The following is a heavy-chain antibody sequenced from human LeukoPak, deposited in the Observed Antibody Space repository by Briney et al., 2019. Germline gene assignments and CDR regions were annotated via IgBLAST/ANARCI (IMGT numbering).Heavy chain of an antibody. CDR1: GYSFTSYW. CDR2: IYPGDFDT. Sequence: GESLKISCKGSGYSFTSYWIGWVRQMPGKGLEWMGIIYPGDFDTRYSPSFQGQVTISVDKSISTAYLQWSSLKASDTAMYYRARQLIVVVPAAIPGAFGIWSQGTMVTVSS. J-gene: IGHJ3*02. V-gene: IGHV5-51*01. D-gene: IGHD2-2*02. CDR3: ARQLIVVVPAAIPGAFGI.